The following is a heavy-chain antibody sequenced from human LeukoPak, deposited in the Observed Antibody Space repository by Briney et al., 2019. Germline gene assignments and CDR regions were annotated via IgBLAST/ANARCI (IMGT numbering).Heavy chain of an antibody. J-gene: IGHJ4*02. V-gene: IGHV1-2*02. CDR3: ARDRGRGCFDY. CDR1: GYAFTGSY. Sequence: VASVKVSCKAAGYAFTGSYIHWERQAPGQGLEWMGWINPNNGFTAYAQNFQGRVTMTRDTSISTAYMDLSRLTSDDTAVYFCARDRGRGCFDYWGQGTLVTVSS. CDR2: INPNNGFT. D-gene: IGHD3-10*01.